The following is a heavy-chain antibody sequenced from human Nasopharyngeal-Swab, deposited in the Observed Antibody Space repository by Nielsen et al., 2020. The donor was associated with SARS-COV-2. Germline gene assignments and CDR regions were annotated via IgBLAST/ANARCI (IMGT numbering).Heavy chain of an antibody. J-gene: IGHJ4*02. CDR1: GFTFSSYA. CDR3: AKSPVAAHRLFDY. Sequence: GGSLRLSCAASGFTFSSYAMSWVRQAPGKGLEWVSAISGSGGSTYYADSVKGRFAISRDNSKNTLYLQMNSLRAEDTAVYYCAKSPVAAHRLFDYWGQGTLVTVSS. V-gene: IGHV3-23*01. D-gene: IGHD6-19*01. CDR2: ISGSGGST.